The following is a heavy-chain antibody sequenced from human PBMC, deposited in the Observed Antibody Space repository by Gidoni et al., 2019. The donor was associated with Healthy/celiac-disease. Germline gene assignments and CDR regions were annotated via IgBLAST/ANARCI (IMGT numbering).Heavy chain of an antibody. D-gene: IGHD3-10*01. CDR3: ARAETTYGSGSWRTYSFDP. Sequence: STYYNPSLKSRVTISVDTSKNQFSLKLSSVTAADTAVYYCARAETTYGSGSWRTYSFDPWGQGTLVTVSS. V-gene: IGHV4-31*02. J-gene: IGHJ5*02. CDR2: ST.